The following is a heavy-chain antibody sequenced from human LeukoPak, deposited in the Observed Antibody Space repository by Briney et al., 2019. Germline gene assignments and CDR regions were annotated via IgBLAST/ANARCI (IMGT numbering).Heavy chain of an antibody. J-gene: IGHJ4*02. D-gene: IGHD4-17*01. CDR2: TYYSGST. CDR3: ARGYGDYVRAAPGY. V-gene: IGHV4-39*01. Sequence: PSETLSLTCSVSGTSISSSSHYWGWIRQPPGKGLEWIGTTYYSGSTHYNSSLKSRITMSVDTSKNRVSLKLSSVTAADTAVYYCARGYGDYVRAAPGYWGQGTLVTVSS. CDR1: GTSISSSSHY.